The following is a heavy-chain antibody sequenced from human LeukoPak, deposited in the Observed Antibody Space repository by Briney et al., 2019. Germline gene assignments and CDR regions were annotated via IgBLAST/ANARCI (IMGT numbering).Heavy chain of an antibody. Sequence: SETLSLTCAVSGYSISSSNWWGWIRQPPGKGLEWIGYIYYSGSTYYNPSLKSRVTMSVDTSKNQFSLKLSSVTAADTAVYYCASSPYCSSTSCYEPWGQGTLVTVSS. CDR3: ASSPYCSSTSCYEP. CDR2: IYYSGST. D-gene: IGHD2-2*01. J-gene: IGHJ5*02. V-gene: IGHV4-28*01. CDR1: GYSISSSNW.